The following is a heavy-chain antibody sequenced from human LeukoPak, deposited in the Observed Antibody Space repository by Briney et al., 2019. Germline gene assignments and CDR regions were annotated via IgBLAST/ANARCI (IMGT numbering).Heavy chain of an antibody. CDR3: AREGWFDP. Sequence: ASVTVSCKASGYIFTAFAINWVRQAPGRGLEWMGWINTNTGNPTYAQGFTGRFVFSLDTSVSTAYLQISSLKADDTAVYYCAREGWFDPWGQGTLVTVSS. CDR1: GYIFTAFA. J-gene: IGHJ5*02. V-gene: IGHV7-4-1*02. CDR2: INTNTGNP.